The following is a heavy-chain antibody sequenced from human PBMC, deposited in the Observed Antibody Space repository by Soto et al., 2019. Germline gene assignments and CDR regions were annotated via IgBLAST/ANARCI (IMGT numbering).Heavy chain of an antibody. D-gene: IGHD1-26*01. J-gene: IGHJ4*02. CDR1: GFTFSYYY. V-gene: IGHV3-11*01. CDR2: ISSSGSTI. Sequence: PGGSLRLSCAASGFTFSYYYMSWIRQSPGKGLEWVSYISSSGSTIYYADSVKGRFTISRDNAKNSLYLQMNSLRAEDTAVYYCASWSRIVGATTDFDYWGQGTLVTVSS. CDR3: ASWSRIVGATTDFDY.